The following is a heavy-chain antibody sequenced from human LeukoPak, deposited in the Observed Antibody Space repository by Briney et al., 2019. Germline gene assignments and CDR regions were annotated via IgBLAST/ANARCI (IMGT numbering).Heavy chain of an antibody. D-gene: IGHD6-19*01. Sequence: GGSLRLSCAASGFTFSSYAMHWGRQAPGKGLEWGAVISYDGSNKYYADSVKGRFTISRDHSKNTLYLQMNSLRAEDTAASYCARVSSGWYYDHWGQGTLVTVSS. CDR2: ISYDGSNK. J-gene: IGHJ4*02. CDR3: ARVSSGWYYDH. CDR1: GFTFSSYA. V-gene: IGHV3-30-3*01.